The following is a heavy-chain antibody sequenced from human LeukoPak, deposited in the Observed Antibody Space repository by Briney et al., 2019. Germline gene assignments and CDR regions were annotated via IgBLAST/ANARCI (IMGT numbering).Heavy chain of an antibody. CDR3: ARDSVGYDSSGTRRRLYYFDY. D-gene: IGHD3-22*01. V-gene: IGHV3-30*02. J-gene: IGHJ4*02. CDR2: IRYDGSNK. CDR1: GFTFSSYG. Sequence: GGSLRLSCAASGFTFSSYGMHWVRQAPGKGLEWVAFIRYDGSNKYYADSVKGRFTISRDNSKNTLYLQMNSLRAEDTAVYYCARDSVGYDSSGTRRRLYYFDYWGQGTLVTVSS.